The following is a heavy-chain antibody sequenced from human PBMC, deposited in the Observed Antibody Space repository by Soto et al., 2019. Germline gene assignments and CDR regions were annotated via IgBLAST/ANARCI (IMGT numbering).Heavy chain of an antibody. Sequence: GGSLRLSCAASGFTFSSYSMNWVLQAPGKGLEWVSSISSSSYIYYADSVKGRFTISRDNAKNSLYLQMNSLRAEDTAVYYCARDPRITMIVVAPNWFDPWGQGTLVTVSS. J-gene: IGHJ5*02. CDR3: ARDPRITMIVVAPNWFDP. D-gene: IGHD3-22*01. V-gene: IGHV3-21*01. CDR1: GFTFSSYS. CDR2: ISSSSYI.